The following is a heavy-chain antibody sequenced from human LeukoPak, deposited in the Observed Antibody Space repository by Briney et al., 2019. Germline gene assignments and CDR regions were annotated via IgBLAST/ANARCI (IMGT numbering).Heavy chain of an antibody. D-gene: IGHD2-8*01. Sequence: SETLSLTCAVYGGSFSSYYCSWIRQPPGKGLEWIGEINHSGSTNYNPSLKSRVTISVDTSKNQFSLKLSSVTAADTAVYYCARGSGYCTNGVCSLYYFDYWGQGTLVTVSS. V-gene: IGHV4-34*01. CDR1: GGSFSSYY. J-gene: IGHJ4*02. CDR2: INHSGST. CDR3: ARGSGYCTNGVCSLYYFDY.